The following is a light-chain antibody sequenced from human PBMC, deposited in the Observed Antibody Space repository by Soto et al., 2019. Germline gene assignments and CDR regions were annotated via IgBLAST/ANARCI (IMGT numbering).Light chain of an antibody. CDR1: QSVSSY. CDR2: DAS. J-gene: IGKJ1*01. Sequence: EIVMTQSPATLSVSPGERATLYFRGSQSVSSYLAWYQQKPGQAPRXLIYDASNTATGIPARFSGSGSGTEFTLTISSLQSEDFAVYYCHQYKFWPTFGQGTKVDIK. V-gene: IGKV3-15*01. CDR3: HQYKFWPT.